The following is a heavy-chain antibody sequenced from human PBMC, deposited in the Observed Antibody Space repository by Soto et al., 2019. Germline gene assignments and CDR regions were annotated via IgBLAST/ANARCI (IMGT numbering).Heavy chain of an antibody. D-gene: IGHD5-18*01. Sequence: SVKVSCKASGCTFSIYAISWVRQAPGQGLEWMGGIIPIFGTANYAQKFKGRVTITADESTSTAYIELSSLRSEETAVYYCARGYVDTAMGPSAPFDYWGQGTLVTVYS. CDR2: IIPIFGTA. CDR1: GCTFSIYA. V-gene: IGHV1-69*13. CDR3: ARGYVDTAMGPSAPFDY. J-gene: IGHJ4*02.